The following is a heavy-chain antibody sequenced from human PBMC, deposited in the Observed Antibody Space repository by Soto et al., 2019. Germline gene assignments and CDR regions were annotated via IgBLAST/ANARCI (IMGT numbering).Heavy chain of an antibody. CDR1: GFTFSNYG. J-gene: IGHJ4*02. CDR3: ARAYYFGSGTSYTLYY. CDR2: ISDDGVSK. D-gene: IGHD3-10*01. V-gene: IGHV3-30*03. Sequence: PGGSLRLSCAASGFTFSNYGMHWVRQAPGKGLEWVAVISDDGVSKYYADSVQGRFTISRDNSESVVLLQMNSLRPDDTALYSCARAYYFGSGTSYTLYYWGQGTQVTVSS.